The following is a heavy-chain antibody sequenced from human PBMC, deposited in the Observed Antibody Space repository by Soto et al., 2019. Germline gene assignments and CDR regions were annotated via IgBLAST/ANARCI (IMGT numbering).Heavy chain of an antibody. D-gene: IGHD6-13*01. J-gene: IGHJ6*02. CDR3: ARVNSRHYYGMDV. CDR2: ISSSGSTI. Sequence: LRLSCAASGFTFSSYEMNWVRQAPGKGLEWVSYISSSGSTIYYADSVKGRFTISRDNAKNSLYLQMNSLRAEDTAVYYCARVNSRHYYGMDVWGQGTTVTVSS. CDR1: GFTFSSYE. V-gene: IGHV3-48*03.